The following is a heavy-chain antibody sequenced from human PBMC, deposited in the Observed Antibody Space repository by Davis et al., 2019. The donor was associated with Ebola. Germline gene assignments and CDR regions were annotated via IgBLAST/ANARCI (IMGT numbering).Heavy chain of an antibody. CDR1: GFTFSSYE. V-gene: IGHV3-48*03. CDR3: ARWGFTFGGVIVISRLGMDV. CDR2: ISSSGSTI. J-gene: IGHJ6*02. D-gene: IGHD3-16*02. Sequence: GESLKISCAASGFTFSSYEMNWVRQAPGKGLEWVSYISSSGSTIYYADSVKGRFTISRDNAKNSLYLQMNSLRAEDTAVYYCARWGFTFGGVIVISRLGMDVWGQGTTVTVSS.